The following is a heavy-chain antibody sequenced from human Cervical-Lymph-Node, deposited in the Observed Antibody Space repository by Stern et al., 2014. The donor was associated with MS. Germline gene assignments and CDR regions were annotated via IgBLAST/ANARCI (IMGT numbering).Heavy chain of an antibody. V-gene: IGHV1-2*02. Sequence: QVQLVQSGAEVERPGASVKVSCKASGYTFTAYFLHWVRQAPGQGLEWMGWISPKTGNATYAQKLQDRVTMTRDTSINTGYMEVSSLRSDDTAVYYCARDRGSYSDYWGQGTLVAVSS. CDR3: ARDRGSYSDY. J-gene: IGHJ4*02. CDR2: ISPKTGNA. D-gene: IGHD1-26*01. CDR1: GYTFTAYF.